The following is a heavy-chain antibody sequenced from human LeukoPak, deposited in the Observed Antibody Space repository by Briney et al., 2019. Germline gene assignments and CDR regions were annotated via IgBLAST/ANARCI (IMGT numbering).Heavy chain of an antibody. J-gene: IGHJ4*02. CDR2: IWYDGSQR. D-gene: IGHD1-14*01. CDR1: GFIFSTYG. CDR3: ATSSPRNYFDH. Sequence: PGGSLRLSCVASGFIFSTYGLHWVRQSPGRGLGWVAVIWYDGSQRYYADSVKGRFTISRDDSQNTIYLQMDSLRAEDTAVYYCATSSPRNYFDHWGQGTLVTVSS. V-gene: IGHV3-33*01.